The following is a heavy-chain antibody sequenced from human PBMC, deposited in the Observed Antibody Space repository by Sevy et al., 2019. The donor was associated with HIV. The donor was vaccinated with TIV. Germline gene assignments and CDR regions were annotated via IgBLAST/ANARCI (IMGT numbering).Heavy chain of an antibody. CDR1: GFTFSSYG. J-gene: IGHJ6*03. V-gene: IGHV3-30*18. CDR3: AKDDNRDFWSGYYYYYYYMYV. D-gene: IGHD3-3*01. CDR2: ISYDGSNK. Sequence: GGSLRLSCAASGFTFSSYGMHWVRQAPGKGLEWVAVISYDGSNKYYADSVKGRFTISRDNSKNTLYLQMNSLRAEDTAVYYCAKDDNRDFWSGYYYYYYYMYVWGKGTTVTVSS.